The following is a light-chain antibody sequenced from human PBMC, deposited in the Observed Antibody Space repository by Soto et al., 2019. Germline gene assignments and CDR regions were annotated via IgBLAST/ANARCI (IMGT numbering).Light chain of an antibody. Sequence: QSVLTQPPSASGTPGQRVTISCSGSSSNIGSNYVYWYQQLPGTAPKLLIYRNNQRPSGVPDRFSGSKSGTSASLAISGLRSEDEADYYCQVWDSGSDHAVFGGGTKLTVL. CDR2: RNN. CDR1: SSNIGSNY. V-gene: IGLV1-47*01. CDR3: QVWDSGSDHAV. J-gene: IGLJ2*01.